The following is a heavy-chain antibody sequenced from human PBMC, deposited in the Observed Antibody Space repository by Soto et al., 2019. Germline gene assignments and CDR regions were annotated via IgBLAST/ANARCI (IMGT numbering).Heavy chain of an antibody. V-gene: IGHV4-59*08. Sequence: SETLSLTCTVSGGSISSYYWSWIRQPPGKGLEWIGYIYYSGSTNYNPSLKSRVTISVDTSKNQFSLKLSSVTAADTAVYYCARYCSGGSCRHSLLFRASYYMDVWGKGTTVTVSS. CDR1: GGSISSYY. J-gene: IGHJ6*03. CDR2: IYYSGST. D-gene: IGHD2-15*01. CDR3: ARYCSGGSCRHSLLFRASYYMDV.